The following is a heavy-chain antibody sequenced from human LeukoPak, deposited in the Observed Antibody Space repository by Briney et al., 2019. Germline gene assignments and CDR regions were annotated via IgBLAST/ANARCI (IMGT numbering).Heavy chain of an antibody. V-gene: IGHV3-23*01. CDR2: ISGSGGST. J-gene: IGHJ4*02. CDR1: GFTFSSYS. Sequence: GGSLRLSCAASGFTFSSYSMNWVRQAPGKGLEWVSAISGSGGSTYYADSVKGRFTISRDNSKNTLYLQMNSLRAEDTAVYYCAKDAVAAAGTPLDYWGQGTLVTVSP. D-gene: IGHD6-13*01. CDR3: AKDAVAAAGTPLDY.